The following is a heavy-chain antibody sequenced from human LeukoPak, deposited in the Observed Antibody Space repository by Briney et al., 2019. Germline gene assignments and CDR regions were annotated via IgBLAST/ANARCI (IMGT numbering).Heavy chain of an antibody. Sequence: GASVKVSCKASGGTFISYAISWVRQAPGQGLEWMGGIIPIFGTANYAQKFQGRVTITADESTSTAYMELSSLRSEDTAVYFCASAPRYSSGWPNNWFDPWGQGTLVTVSS. J-gene: IGHJ5*02. CDR3: ASAPRYSSGWPNNWFDP. CDR2: IIPIFGTA. D-gene: IGHD6-25*01. CDR1: GGTFISYA. V-gene: IGHV1-69*01.